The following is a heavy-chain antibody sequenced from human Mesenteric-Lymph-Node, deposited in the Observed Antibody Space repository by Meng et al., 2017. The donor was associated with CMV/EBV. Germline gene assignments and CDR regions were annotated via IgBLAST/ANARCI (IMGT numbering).Heavy chain of an antibody. J-gene: IGHJ6*02. V-gene: IGHV3-11*04. CDR3: ATGAAAGTVYYYHYDMDV. CDR2: ISSSGSTI. D-gene: IGHD6-13*01. CDR1: GFTFSDYY. Sequence: GESLKISCAASGFTFSDYYMSWIRQAPGKGLEWVSYISSSGSTIYYADSVKGRFTISRDNAKNTLYLQMNSLRAEDTAVYYCATGAAAGTVYYYHYDMDVWGQGTTVTVSS.